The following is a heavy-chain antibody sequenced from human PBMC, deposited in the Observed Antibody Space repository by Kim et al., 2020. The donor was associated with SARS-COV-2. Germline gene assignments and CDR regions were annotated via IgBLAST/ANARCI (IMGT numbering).Heavy chain of an antibody. D-gene: IGHD2-15*01. J-gene: IGHJ4*02. V-gene: IGHV3-30*02. Sequence: ADSGKGRFTISRDNSKNTLYLQMNSLRAEDTAVYYCAKPPYCSGGSCRDYWGQGTLVTVSS. CDR3: AKPPYCSGGSCRDY.